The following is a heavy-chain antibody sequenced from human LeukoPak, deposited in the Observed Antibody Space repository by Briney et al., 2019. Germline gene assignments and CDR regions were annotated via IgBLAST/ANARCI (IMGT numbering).Heavy chain of an antibody. CDR2: IYSGGST. Sequence: GGSLRLSCAASGFTVSSNYMSWVRQAPGKGLERVSVIYSGGSTYYADSVKGRFTISRDNSKNTLYLQMNSLRAEDTAVYYCARGTPTVESWFDPWGQGTLVTVSS. V-gene: IGHV3-66*02. CDR3: ARGTPTVESWFDP. D-gene: IGHD4-17*01. J-gene: IGHJ5*02. CDR1: GFTVSSNY.